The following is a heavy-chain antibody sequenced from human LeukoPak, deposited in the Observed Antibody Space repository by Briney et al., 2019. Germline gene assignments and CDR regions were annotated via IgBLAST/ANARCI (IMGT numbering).Heavy chain of an antibody. CDR3: AREEITHDV. CDR1: GYTFSSYA. CDR2: IKQDGSEK. J-gene: IGHJ6*02. Sequence: GGSLRLSCAASGYTFSSYAMHWVRQAPGKGLEWVANIKQDGSEKYYVDSVKGRFTISRDNAKNSLYLQMNSLRAEDTAVYYCAREEITHDVWGQGTTVTVSS. V-gene: IGHV3-7*01. D-gene: IGHD3-10*01.